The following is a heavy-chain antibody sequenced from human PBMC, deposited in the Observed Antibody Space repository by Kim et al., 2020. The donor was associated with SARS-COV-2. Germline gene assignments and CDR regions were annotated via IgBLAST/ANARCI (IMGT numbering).Heavy chain of an antibody. D-gene: IGHD2-21*02. J-gene: IGHJ6*02. Sequence: KFQGRVTITADKSTSTADMELSSLRSEDTAVYYCARMVVVTAIPYYGMDVWGQGTTVTVSS. V-gene: IGHV1-69*02. CDR3: ARMVVVTAIPYYGMDV.